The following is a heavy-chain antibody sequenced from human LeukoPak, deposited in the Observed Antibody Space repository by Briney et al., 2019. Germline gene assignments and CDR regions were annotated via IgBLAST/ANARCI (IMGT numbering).Heavy chain of an antibody. V-gene: IGHV4-59*01. CDR1: GFTFSSYE. D-gene: IGHD1-26*01. CDR2: IYYSGIT. CDR3: ARAGRWEGRPHAFDI. J-gene: IGHJ3*02. Sequence: PGGSLRLSCAASGFTFSSYEMNWIRQPPGKGLECIGYIYYSGITNYNPSLKSRVTISVDTSKSQFSLKLSSVTAADTAVYYCARAGRWEGRPHAFDIWGQGTMVTVSS.